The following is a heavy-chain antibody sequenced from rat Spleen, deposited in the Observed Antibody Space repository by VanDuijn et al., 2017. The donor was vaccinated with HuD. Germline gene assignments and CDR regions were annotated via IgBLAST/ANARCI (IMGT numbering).Heavy chain of an antibody. CDR2: ISYKGDTT. D-gene: IGHD1-6*01. CDR1: GFTFSDFY. CDR3: ARRHYGYTDYFDY. Sequence: EVRLVESGGGFVLPGRSLKLSCAASGFTFSDFYMAWVRQAPEKGLEWVASISYKGDTTYYGDSVKGRFTVSRDNAKNTLSLQMDSLRSEDTATYYCARRHYGYTDYFDYWGQGVMVTVSS. J-gene: IGHJ2*01. V-gene: IGHV5-22*01.